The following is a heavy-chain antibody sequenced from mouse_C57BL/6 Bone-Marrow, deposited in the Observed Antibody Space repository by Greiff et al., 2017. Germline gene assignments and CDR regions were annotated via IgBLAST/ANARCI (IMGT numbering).Heavy chain of an antibody. D-gene: IGHD2-5*01. V-gene: IGHV8-12*01. Sequence: QVTLKVSGPGILQSSQTLSLTCSFSGFSLSTSGMGVSWIRQPSGKGLEWLAHIYWDDDKRYNPSLKSRLTISKDTSRNHVFLKITSVDTADTATYYCARAYYSNYEGGFFAYWGQGTLVTVSA. CDR2: IYWDDDK. CDR3: ARAYYSNYEGGFFAY. CDR1: GFSLSTSGMG. J-gene: IGHJ3*01.